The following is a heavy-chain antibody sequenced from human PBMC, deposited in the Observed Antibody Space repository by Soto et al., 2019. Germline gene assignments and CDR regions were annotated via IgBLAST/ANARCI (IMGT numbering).Heavy chain of an antibody. J-gene: IGHJ6*03. CDR3: ATAFLLFLEWLATAKDYYSLDV. CDR2: ISYDGSNK. V-gene: IGHV3-30*03. D-gene: IGHD3-3*01. Sequence: PGGSLRLSCAASGFTFSSYGMHWVRQAPGKGLEWVAVISYDGSNKYYADSVKGRFTISRDNSKNTLYLQMNSLRAEDTAVYYCATAFLLFLEWLATAKDYYSLDVWGKGTTVTVS. CDR1: GFTFSSYG.